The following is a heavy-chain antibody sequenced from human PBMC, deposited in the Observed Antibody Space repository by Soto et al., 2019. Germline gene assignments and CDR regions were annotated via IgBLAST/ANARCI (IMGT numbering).Heavy chain of an antibody. V-gene: IGHV4-4*07. CDR1: GGSISGYY. CDR3: AREPLAHSYFDL. J-gene: IGHJ4*02. CDR2: MYNSERT. Sequence: SETLSLTCTVSGGSISGYYWSWIRQPAGKGLEWIGRMYNSERTNYNPSLKSRVTMSMDTSKNQFSLKLTSVTAADTAVYFCAREPLAHSYFDLWGQGTLVTVSS.